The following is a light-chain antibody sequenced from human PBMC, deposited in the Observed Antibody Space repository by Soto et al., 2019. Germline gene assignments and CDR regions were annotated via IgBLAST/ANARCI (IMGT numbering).Light chain of an antibody. V-gene: IGKV3-15*01. Sequence: EIVMTQSRATLSVSPGERATLSWRASQSVSTNLAWYQQKPGQAPRLLIHGASTRATGIPARFSGSGSGTEFTLTISSLQSEDFAVYYCQQYNNWPGFTFGPGTKVDIK. J-gene: IGKJ3*01. CDR3: QQYNNWPGFT. CDR1: QSVSTN. CDR2: GAS.